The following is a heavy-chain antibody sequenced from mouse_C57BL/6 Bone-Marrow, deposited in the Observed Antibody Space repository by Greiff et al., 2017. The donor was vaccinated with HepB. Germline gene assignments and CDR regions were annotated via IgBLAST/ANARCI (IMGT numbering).Heavy chain of an antibody. Sequence: EVKLVESGAELVRPGASVKLSCTASGFNIKDDYMHWVKQRPEQGLEWIGWIDPENGDTEYASKFQGKATITAATSSNTAYLQLSSLTSEDTAVYYCTRFITTVVDYFDYWGQGTTLTVSS. J-gene: IGHJ2*01. CDR2: IDPENGDT. D-gene: IGHD1-1*01. CDR1: GFNIKDDY. CDR3: TRFITTVVDYFDY. V-gene: IGHV14-4*01.